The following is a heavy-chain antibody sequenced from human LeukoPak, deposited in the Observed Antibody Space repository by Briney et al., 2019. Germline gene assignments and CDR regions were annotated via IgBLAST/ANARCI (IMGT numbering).Heavy chain of an antibody. V-gene: IGHV3-48*04. D-gene: IGHD6-13*01. CDR3: AGGDNSSTWNYSFDY. J-gene: IGHJ4*02. CDR1: GFTFSSYS. CDR2: IGNSGRTI. Sequence: PGGSLRLSCAASGFTFSSYSMNWVRQAPGKGLEWVSYIGNSGRTIHYADSAKGRFTISRDNAKSSLFLHMISLRAEDTAVYYCAGGDNSSTWNYSFDYWAQGTLVTVSS.